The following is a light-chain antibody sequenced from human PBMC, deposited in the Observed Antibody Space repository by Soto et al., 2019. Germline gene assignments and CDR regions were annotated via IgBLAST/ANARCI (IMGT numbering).Light chain of an antibody. J-gene: IGLJ1*01. Sequence: QSALTQPASVSGSPGQSIAISCTGTSSDVGYYNYVSWYQQHPGKAPNVMIYDVNNRPSGVPDRFSGSKSGNTASLTISGLQAEDEADYYCSSYTSSSTYVFGTGTKVTVL. CDR2: DVN. V-gene: IGLV2-14*01. CDR1: SSDVGYYNY. CDR3: SSYTSSSTYV.